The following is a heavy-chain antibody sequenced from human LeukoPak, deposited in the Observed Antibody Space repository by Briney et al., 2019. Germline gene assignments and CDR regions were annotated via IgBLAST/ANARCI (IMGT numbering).Heavy chain of an antibody. D-gene: IGHD6-13*01. CDR2: IPYDGSNE. CDR3: AKDRGIAAAYYFMDV. Sequence: GGSLRLSCAASGFTFSNYGMHWVRQAPGKGLEWVTFIPYDGSNEYYADSVKGRFTISRDNSKNTLYLEMNSMRAEDTAMYYCAKDRGIAAAYYFMDVWGKGTTVTVSS. J-gene: IGHJ6*03. V-gene: IGHV3-30*02. CDR1: GFTFSNYG.